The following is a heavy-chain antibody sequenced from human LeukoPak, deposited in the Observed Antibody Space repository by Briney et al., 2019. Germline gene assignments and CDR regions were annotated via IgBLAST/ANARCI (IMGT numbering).Heavy chain of an antibody. Sequence: SETLSLTCTVSGGSISNYHWSWVRQPPGKGLGWIGYIYYRGSTKYNPSLESRVTISVDMSKNQFSLKLNSVTAADTAVYYCVRVQADGHSDIWGQGTMVTISS. V-gene: IGHV4-59*01. J-gene: IGHJ3*02. CDR3: VRVQADGHSDI. CDR1: GGSISNYH. D-gene: IGHD5-24*01. CDR2: IYYRGST.